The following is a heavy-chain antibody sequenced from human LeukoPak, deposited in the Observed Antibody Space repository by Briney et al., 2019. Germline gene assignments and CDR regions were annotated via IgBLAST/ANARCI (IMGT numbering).Heavy chain of an antibody. D-gene: IGHD1-26*01. J-gene: IGHJ4*02. CDR1: GFTFSSYW. CDR2: INEDGSRK. Sequence: PGGSLRLSCAASGFTFSSYWMSWVRQAPGRGLEWVANINEDGSRKGYVDSVKGRFTISRDNAEKSLYLQMISLRAEDTAVYYCARDRPYGSYDFWGQGALVTVSS. V-gene: IGHV3-7*01. CDR3: ARDRPYGSYDF.